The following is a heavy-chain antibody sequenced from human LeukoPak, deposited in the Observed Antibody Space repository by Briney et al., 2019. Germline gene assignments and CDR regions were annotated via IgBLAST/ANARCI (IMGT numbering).Heavy chain of an antibody. CDR2: ISSSSSYI. Sequence: GGSLRLSCAASGFTFSSYSMNWVRQAPGKGLEWDSSISSSSSYIYYADSVKGRFTISRDNAKNSLYLQMNSLRAEDTAVYYCARTNSSGWLADYYYYYGMDVWGQGTTVTVSS. V-gene: IGHV3-21*01. D-gene: IGHD6-19*01. CDR3: ARTNSSGWLADYYYYYGMDV. CDR1: GFTFSSYS. J-gene: IGHJ6*02.